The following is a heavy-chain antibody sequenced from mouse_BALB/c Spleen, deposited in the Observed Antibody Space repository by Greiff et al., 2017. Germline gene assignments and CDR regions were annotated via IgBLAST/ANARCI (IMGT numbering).Heavy chain of an antibody. Sequence: EGQRVESGGGLVKPGGSLKLSCAASGFTFSSYAMSWVRQTPEKRLEWVASISSGGSTYYPDSVKGRFTISRDNARNILYLQMSSLRSEDTAMYYCAREGRQLGRAWFAYWGQGTLVTVSA. V-gene: IGHV5-6-5*01. D-gene: IGHD3-2*01. J-gene: IGHJ3*01. CDR2: ISSGGST. CDR1: GFTFSSYA. CDR3: AREGRQLGRAWFAY.